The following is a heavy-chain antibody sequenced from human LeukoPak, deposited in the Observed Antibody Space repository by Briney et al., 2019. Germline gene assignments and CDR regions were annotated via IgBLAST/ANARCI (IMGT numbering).Heavy chain of an antibody. CDR3: ARVWQQLVRGAGTDY. J-gene: IGHJ4*02. Sequence: GGSLRLSCAASGFTFSSYAMHWVRQAPGKGLEWVAVISYDGSNKYYADSVKGRFTISRDNSKNTLYLQMNSLRAEDTAVYYCARVWQQLVRGAGTDYWGQGTLVTVSS. CDR1: GFTFSSYA. D-gene: IGHD6-13*01. CDR2: ISYDGSNK. V-gene: IGHV3-30-3*01.